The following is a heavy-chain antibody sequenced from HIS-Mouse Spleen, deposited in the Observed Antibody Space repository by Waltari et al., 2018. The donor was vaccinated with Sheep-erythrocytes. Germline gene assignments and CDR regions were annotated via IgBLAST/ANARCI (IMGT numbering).Heavy chain of an antibody. J-gene: IGHJ3*02. V-gene: IGHV3-7*01. CDR3: AREDWNDDAFDI. CDR2: IKQDGSEK. D-gene: IGHD1-1*01. CDR1: GFTFSSLW. Sequence: EVQLVESGGGLVQPGGSLRLSCAASGFTFSSLWMSWVRQAPGKGLEWVANIKQDGSEKYYVDSVKGRFTISRDNAKNSLYLQMNSLRAEDTAVYYCAREDWNDDAFDIWGQGTMVTVSS.